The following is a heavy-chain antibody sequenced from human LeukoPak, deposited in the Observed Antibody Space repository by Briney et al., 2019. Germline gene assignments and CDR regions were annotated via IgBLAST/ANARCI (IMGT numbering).Heavy chain of an antibody. CDR1: GGSFSGYY. CDR2: INHSGST. D-gene: IGHD2-15*01. V-gene: IGHV4-34*01. CDR3: ARALRGCSGGSCRKNWFDP. Sequence: SGTLSLTCAVYGGSFSGYYWSWIRQPPGKGLEWIGEINHSGSTNYNPSLKSRVTISVDTSKNQFSLKLSSVTAADTAVYYCARALRGCSGGSCRKNWFDPWGQGTLVTVSS. J-gene: IGHJ5*02.